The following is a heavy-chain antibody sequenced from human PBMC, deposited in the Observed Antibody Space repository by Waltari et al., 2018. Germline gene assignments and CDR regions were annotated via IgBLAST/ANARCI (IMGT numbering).Heavy chain of an antibody. J-gene: IGHJ1*01. CDR1: GGSFSGYY. CDR2: INHSGST. Sequence: QVQLQQWGAGLLKPSETLSLTCAVYGGSFSGYYWSWIRQPPGEWIGEINHSGSTNYNPSLKSRVTISVDTSKNQFSLKLSSVTAADTAVYYCAREGRYYGSGSYYNPGYFQHWGQGTLVTVSS. V-gene: IGHV4-34*01. D-gene: IGHD3-10*01. CDR3: AREGRYYGSGSYYNPGYFQH.